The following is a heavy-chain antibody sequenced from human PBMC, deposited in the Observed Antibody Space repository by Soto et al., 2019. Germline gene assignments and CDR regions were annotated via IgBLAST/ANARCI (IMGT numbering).Heavy chain of an antibody. Sequence: QVQLQESGPGLVKPSQTLSLTCTVSGRSISSGDYYWSGIRQPPGKGLEWIGYIYYSGSTYYNPSLKSRVTISVDTSKNQFSLKLSYVTAADTAVYYCARAQGSGFLVSWGQGTLVTVSS. CDR1: GRSISSGDYY. CDR2: IYYSGST. CDR3: ARAQGSGFLVS. D-gene: IGHD3-10*01. J-gene: IGHJ4*02. V-gene: IGHV4-30-4*01.